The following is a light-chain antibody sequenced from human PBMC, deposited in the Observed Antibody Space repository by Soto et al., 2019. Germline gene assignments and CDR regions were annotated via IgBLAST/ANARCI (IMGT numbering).Light chain of an antibody. Sequence: EIVLTQSPGTLSLSPEETATITCRAIQSITNNYLAWYQQKPGPAHRLLIYGASSTATGIPDRLSGSGSGTDFTLTISRLEPEDFAVYYCQQYGISPRTFGQGTKVDI. CDR2: GAS. CDR3: QQYGISPRT. V-gene: IGKV3-20*01. CDR1: QSITNNY. J-gene: IGKJ1*01.